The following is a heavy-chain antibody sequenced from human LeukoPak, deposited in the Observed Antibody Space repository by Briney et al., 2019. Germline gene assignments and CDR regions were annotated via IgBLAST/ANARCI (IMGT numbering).Heavy chain of an antibody. J-gene: IGHJ5*02. CDR3: ARRGYSYGYYWFDP. CDR1: GYTFISYS. V-gene: IGHV7-4-1*02. CDR2: INTNTGNP. Sequence: GASVKVSCKASGYTFISYSMNWVRQAPGQGLEWMGWINTNTGNPTYAQGFTGRFVFSLDTSVSTAYLKISSLKAEDTAVYYCARRGYSYGYYWFDPWGQGTLVTVSS. D-gene: IGHD5-18*01.